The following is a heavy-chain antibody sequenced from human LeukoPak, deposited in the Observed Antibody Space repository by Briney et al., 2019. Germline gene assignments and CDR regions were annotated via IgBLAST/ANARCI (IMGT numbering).Heavy chain of an antibody. Sequence: SETLSLTCTVSGGSISSSSYYWGWIRQPPGKGLEWIGSIYYSGSTYYNPSLKSRVTISVDTSKNQFSLKLSSVTAADTAVYYRASSSYGYGPYYFDYWGQGTLVTVSS. CDR1: GGSISSSSYY. CDR2: IYYSGST. J-gene: IGHJ4*02. D-gene: IGHD5-18*01. CDR3: ASSSYGYGPYYFDY. V-gene: IGHV4-39*07.